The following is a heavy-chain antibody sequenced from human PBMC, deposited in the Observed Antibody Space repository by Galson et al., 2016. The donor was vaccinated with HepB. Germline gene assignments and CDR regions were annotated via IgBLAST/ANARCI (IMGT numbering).Heavy chain of an antibody. CDR1: GGSISSSTYY. Sequence: SETLSLTCNVSGGSISSSTYYWGWVRQPPGKGLEWIATIYHSGSTYFNPSLKSRVFISVDTSKNQFSLRVTPVAAADTAVYYCVRHSASSNSFDPWGHGTLVTVAS. D-gene: IGHD2-2*01. CDR2: IYHSGST. V-gene: IGHV4-39*01. J-gene: IGHJ5*02. CDR3: VRHSASSNSFDP.